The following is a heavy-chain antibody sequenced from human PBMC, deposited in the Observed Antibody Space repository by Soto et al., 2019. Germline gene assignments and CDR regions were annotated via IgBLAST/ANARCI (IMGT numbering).Heavy chain of an antibody. V-gene: IGHV1-69*12. CDR1: GGTFSSYA. Sequence: QVQLVQSGAEVKKPGSSVKVSCKASGGTFSSYAISWVRQAPGQGLEWMGGIIPIFGTANYAQKFQGRVTMTADESTGTAYMELCSLRSEDTAVYYCARDLDRDIYNHWFDPWGQGTLVTVSS. D-gene: IGHD1-20*01. CDR3: ARDLDRDIYNHWFDP. CDR2: IIPIFGTA. J-gene: IGHJ5*02.